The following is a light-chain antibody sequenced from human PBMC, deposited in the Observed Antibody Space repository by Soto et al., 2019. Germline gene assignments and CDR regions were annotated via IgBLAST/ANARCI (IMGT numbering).Light chain of an antibody. V-gene: IGLV6-57*04. CDR3: QSYDASSQV. Sequence: NFMLTQPHSVSESPGKTVTISCTRSGGNITNNYVQWYQRRPGSAPTTVIYEDTHRPSGVPDRFSGSIDGSSNSASLTISGLRTEDEAHYYCQSYDASSQVFGGGTKLTVL. J-gene: IGLJ3*02. CDR1: GGNITNNY. CDR2: EDT.